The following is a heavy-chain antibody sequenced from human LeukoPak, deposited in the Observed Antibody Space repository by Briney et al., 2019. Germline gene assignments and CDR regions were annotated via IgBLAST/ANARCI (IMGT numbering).Heavy chain of an antibody. J-gene: IGHJ4*02. D-gene: IGHD6-13*01. CDR3: ARDQGSLTRSWYTGY. V-gene: IGHV1-2*06. Sequence: ASVKVSCKASGYTFTGYHIHWVRQAPGQGLEWMGRINPYSGDTNFAQKFQGRVTMTRDTSITTAYMDLSSLTPDNTAVYFCARDQGSLTRSWYTGYWGQGTQVTVSS. CDR1: GYTFTGYH. CDR2: INPYSGDT.